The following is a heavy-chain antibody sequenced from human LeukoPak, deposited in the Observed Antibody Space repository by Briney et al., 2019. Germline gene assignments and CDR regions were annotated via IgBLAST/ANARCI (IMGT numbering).Heavy chain of an antibody. CDR2: ISGSGGST. CDR3: AKRGTGTTLFFDY. Sequence: GGSLRLSCAASGFTFSSYAMSWVRQAPGKGLEWVSAISGSGGSTYYADSVKGRFTISRDNSKNTLYLQMNSLRTEDTAVYYCAKRGTGTTLFFDYWGQGTLVTVSS. J-gene: IGHJ4*02. CDR1: GFTFSSYA. D-gene: IGHD1-1*01. V-gene: IGHV3-23*01.